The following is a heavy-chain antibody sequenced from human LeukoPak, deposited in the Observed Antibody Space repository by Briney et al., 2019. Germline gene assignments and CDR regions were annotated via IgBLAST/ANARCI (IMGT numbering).Heavy chain of an antibody. CDR2: IIPILWIA. CDR3: ARDPIVVVAATHYYYYYGMDV. V-gene: IGHV1-69*04. J-gene: IGHJ6*02. D-gene: IGHD2-15*01. CDR1: GGTFSSYT. Sequence: SVKVSCKASGGTFSSYTISWLRQAPGQGLDGMGRIIPILWIANYAQKFQGRVTITAVKSTSTAYMELSSLRSEDTAVYYCARDPIVVVAATHYYYYYGMDVWGQGTTVTVSS.